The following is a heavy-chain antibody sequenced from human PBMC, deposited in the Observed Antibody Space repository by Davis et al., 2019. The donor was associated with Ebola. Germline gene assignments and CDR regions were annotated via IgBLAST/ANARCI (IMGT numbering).Heavy chain of an antibody. V-gene: IGHV5-51*01. CDR2: IYPGDSDT. D-gene: IGHD2/OR15-2a*01. Sequence: GESLKISCKVSGYTFPSHWIGWVRQMPGKGLDWMGIIYPGDSDTRYSPAFEGQVTISVDRSTNTAYLQWSSLKASDIAMYYCARQESLYGSSDYWGQGTLVTVSS. J-gene: IGHJ4*02. CDR3: ARQESLYGSSDY. CDR1: GYTFPSHW.